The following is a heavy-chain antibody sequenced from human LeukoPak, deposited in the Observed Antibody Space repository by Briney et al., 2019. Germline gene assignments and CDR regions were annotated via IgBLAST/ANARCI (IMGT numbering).Heavy chain of an antibody. CDR3: RLRYYDSSGYTKYYFDY. CDR2: IIPIFGTA. V-gene: IGHV1-69*01. J-gene: IGHJ4*02. D-gene: IGHD3-22*01. CDR1: GGTFSSYA. Sequence: ASVKVSCKASGGTFSSYAISWVRQAPGQGLEWMGGIIPIFGTANYAQKFQGRVTITADESTSTAYMELSSLRSEDTAVYYCRLRYYDSSGYTKYYFDYWGQGTLVTVSS.